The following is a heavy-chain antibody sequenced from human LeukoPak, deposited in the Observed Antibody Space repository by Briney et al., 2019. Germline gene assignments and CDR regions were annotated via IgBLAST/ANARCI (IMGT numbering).Heavy chain of an antibody. CDR3: ARTARSRDWFDP. V-gene: IGHV4-61*01. CDR2: IYFNGRT. D-gene: IGHD2-21*02. CDR1: GGSISDSIVSHY. Sequence: PSETLSLTRSVSGGSISDSIVSHYWSWIRQPPGKGLEWIGYIYFNGRTNYSPSLKSRVTLSVDTSKNQFSMKLISVTAADTAVYYCARTARSRDWFDPWGQGSLVTVSS. J-gene: IGHJ5*02.